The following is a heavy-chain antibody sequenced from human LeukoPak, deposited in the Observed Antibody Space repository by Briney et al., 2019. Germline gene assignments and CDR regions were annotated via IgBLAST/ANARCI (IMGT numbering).Heavy chain of an antibody. D-gene: IGHD1-26*01. Sequence: SETLSLTCTVSGGSISSYYWSWIRQPAGKGLEWMGRIHTSGVTNYNPSLKSRVTMSVDKSKNQSSLKLSSVTAADTAVYYCARVKGGSYFDYWGQGTLVTVSS. V-gene: IGHV4-4*07. CDR1: GGSISSYY. J-gene: IGHJ4*02. CDR2: IHTSGVT. CDR3: ARVKGGSYFDY.